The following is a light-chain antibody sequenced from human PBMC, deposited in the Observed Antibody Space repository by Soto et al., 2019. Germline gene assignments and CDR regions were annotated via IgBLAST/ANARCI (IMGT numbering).Light chain of an antibody. CDR2: EVS. Sequence: QSALTQPPSASGSPGQSVTISCTGTSSDVGGYNYVSWYQQHPGKAPKLMIYEVSKRPSGVPARFSGSKSGNTASLTVSGLQAEDEADYYCTSYAGSNNVLVFGGGTKLTVL. CDR1: SSDVGGYNY. V-gene: IGLV2-8*01. CDR3: TSYAGSNNVLV. J-gene: IGLJ2*01.